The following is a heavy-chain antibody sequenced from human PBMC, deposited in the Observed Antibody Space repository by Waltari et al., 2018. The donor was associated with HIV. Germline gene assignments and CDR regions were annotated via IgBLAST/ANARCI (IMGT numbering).Heavy chain of an antibody. J-gene: IGHJ4*02. CDR1: GFTFSSYA. V-gene: IGHV3-23*01. CDR2: IRGSGGST. D-gene: IGHD5-12*01. CDR3: AKSGYGRVSYFDY. Sequence: EVQLLESGGGLVQPGGSLRLSCAASGFTFSSYAMSWVRQAPGKGLEWVSAIRGSGGSTYYADSVKGRFTISRDNSKNTLYLQMNSLRAEDTAVYYCAKSGYGRVSYFDYWGQGTLVTVSS.